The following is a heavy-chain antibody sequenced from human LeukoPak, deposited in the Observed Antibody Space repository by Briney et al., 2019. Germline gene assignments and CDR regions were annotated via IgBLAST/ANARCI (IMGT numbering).Heavy chain of an antibody. D-gene: IGHD3-16*01. V-gene: IGHV3-53*01. CDR2: IYSGGST. CDR1: GFTVSSNY. Sequence: PGGSLRLSCAASGFTVSSNYMSWVRQAPGKGLEWVSVIYSGGSTYYADSVKGRFTISRDNSKNTLYLQMNSLRAEDTAVYYCARARYGPYYFDYWGQGTLVTVSS. J-gene: IGHJ4*02. CDR3: ARARYGPYYFDY.